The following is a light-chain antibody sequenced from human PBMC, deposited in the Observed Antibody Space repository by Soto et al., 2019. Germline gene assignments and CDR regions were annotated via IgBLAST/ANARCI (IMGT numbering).Light chain of an antibody. CDR1: QNIDPSS. J-gene: IGKJ2*01. Sequence: DLQMTQSPSTLSASVGDRVTITCRASQNIDPSSLAWYQQKPGKAPSLLIYKASTLEIGVPSRFSGSVSATEFTLTVSSLQPDDFATYFCQQYDSFPYTFGQGTKLDIK. CDR3: QQYDSFPYT. V-gene: IGKV1-5*03. CDR2: KAS.